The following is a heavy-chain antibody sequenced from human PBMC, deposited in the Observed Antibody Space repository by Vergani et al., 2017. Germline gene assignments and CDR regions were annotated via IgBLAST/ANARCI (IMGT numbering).Heavy chain of an antibody. CDR2: IYYSGST. V-gene: IGHV4-39*07. J-gene: IGHJ4*02. Sequence: QLQLQESGPGLVKPSETLSLTCTVSGGSISSSSYHWGWIRQPPGKGPEWIGSIYYSGSTYYTPSLKSRVTISVDTSKNQFSLKLSSVTAADTAVYYCARDKGRVGFFDYWGQGTLVTVSS. D-gene: IGHD1-26*01. CDR3: ARDKGRVGFFDY. CDR1: GGSISSSSYH.